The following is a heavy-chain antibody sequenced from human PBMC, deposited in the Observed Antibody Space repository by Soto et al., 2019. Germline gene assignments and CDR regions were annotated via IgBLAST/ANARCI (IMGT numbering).Heavy chain of an antibody. CDR2: ISGYNGDT. J-gene: IGHJ6*02. CDR1: GYPFTRYS. V-gene: IGHV1-18*04. CDR3: ARASLTIFGAPYGMDV. Sequence: GASVKVSCKASGYPFTRYSIRWVRRASGQGLEWMGWISGYNGDTEYSKNFQGRLTVTIDTSTTTASMELRSLRSDDTAVYYCARASLTIFGAPYGMDVWGQGTSVTVSS. D-gene: IGHD3-3*01.